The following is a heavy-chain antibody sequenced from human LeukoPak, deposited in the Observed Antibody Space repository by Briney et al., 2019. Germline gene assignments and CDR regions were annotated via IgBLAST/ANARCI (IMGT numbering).Heavy chain of an antibody. CDR1: GYTFTSYG. CDR3: ARWGRYRSSTSCQFSGFDP. V-gene: IGHV1-18*01. J-gene: IGHJ5*02. Sequence: ASVKVSCKASGYTFTSYGISWVRQAPGQGLEWMGWISAYNGNTNYAQKLQGRVTMTTDTSTSTAYMELRSLRSDDTAVYYCARWGRYRSSTSCQFSGFDPWGQGTLVTVSS. CDR2: ISAYNGNT. D-gene: IGHD2-2*01.